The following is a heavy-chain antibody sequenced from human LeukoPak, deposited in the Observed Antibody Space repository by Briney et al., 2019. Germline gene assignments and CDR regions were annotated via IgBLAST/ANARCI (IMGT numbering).Heavy chain of an antibody. D-gene: IGHD3-10*01. CDR1: RFIFSTYW. Sequence: PGGSLRFSCAASRFIFSTYWMHWVRQAPGKGLVWVSRINSDGSRTNYADSVKGRFTISRDNAKNTLYLQMNSLRAEDTAIYYCARDVGEYQILGFDYWGQGTLVTVSS. CDR3: ARDVGEYQILGFDY. V-gene: IGHV3-74*01. J-gene: IGHJ4*02. CDR2: INSDGSRT.